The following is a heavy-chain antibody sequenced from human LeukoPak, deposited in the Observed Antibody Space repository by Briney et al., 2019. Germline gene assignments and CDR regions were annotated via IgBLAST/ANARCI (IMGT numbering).Heavy chain of an antibody. CDR3: ARDRNGGGSHDY. D-gene: IGHD1-26*01. CDR1: GGSISSSSYY. V-gene: IGHV4-39*07. Sequence: SETLSLTCTVSGGSISSSSYYWGWIRQPPGKGLEWIGSIYYSGSTYYNPSLKSRVTISVDTSKNQFSLKLSSVTAADTAVYYCARDRNGGGSHDYWGQGTLVTVSS. J-gene: IGHJ4*02. CDR2: IYYSGST.